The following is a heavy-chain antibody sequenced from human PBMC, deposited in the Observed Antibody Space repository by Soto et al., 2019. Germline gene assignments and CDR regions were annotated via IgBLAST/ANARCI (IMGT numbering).Heavy chain of an antibody. D-gene: IGHD4-17*01. CDR2: IYYSGST. Sequence: QVQLQESGPGLVKPSQTLSLTCIVSGGSISSGDYYWSWIRQPPGKGLEWIGYIYYSGSTYYNPSLKSRVTISVDTSKNQFSLKLSSVTAADTAVYYCARDVTTVTPLGGMDVWGQGTTVTVSS. CDR1: GGSISSGDYY. CDR3: ARDVTTVTPLGGMDV. J-gene: IGHJ6*02. V-gene: IGHV4-30-4*01.